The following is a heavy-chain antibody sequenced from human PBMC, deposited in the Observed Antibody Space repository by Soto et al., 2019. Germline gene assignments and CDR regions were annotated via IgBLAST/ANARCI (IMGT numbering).Heavy chain of an antibody. CDR3: ARERRDGYKHYFDY. V-gene: IGHV4-59*01. CDR2: IYYSGST. J-gene: IGHJ4*02. D-gene: IGHD5-12*01. CDR1: GGSISSYY. Sequence: QVQLQESGPGLVKPSETLSLMCTVSGGSISSYYWSWIRQPPGKGLEWIGYIYYSGSTNYNPSLKSRLPISVDTSKNQFSLKLSSVTAADTAVYYCARERRDGYKHYFDYWGQGTLVTVSS.